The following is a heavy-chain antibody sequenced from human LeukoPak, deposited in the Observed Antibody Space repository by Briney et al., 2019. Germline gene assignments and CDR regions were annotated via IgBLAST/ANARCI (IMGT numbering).Heavy chain of an antibody. CDR1: GFTFSTYG. V-gene: IGHV3-30*18. CDR3: AKDRGTGWYYFDS. Sequence: GGSLRLSCAVSGFTFSTYGMDWVRQAPGKGLEWVAVISNDGRHQFYADSVKGRFSISRDNAKNTLYLQMDSLRREDTALYYCAKDRGTGWYYFDSWGQGILVTVSS. CDR2: ISNDGRHQ. D-gene: IGHD6-19*01. J-gene: IGHJ4*02.